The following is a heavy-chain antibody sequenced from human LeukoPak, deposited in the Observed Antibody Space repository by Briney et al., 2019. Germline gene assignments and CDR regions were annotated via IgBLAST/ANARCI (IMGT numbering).Heavy chain of an antibody. J-gene: IGHJ4*02. CDR3: AVSGGSYEQIDY. CDR2: INPSGGST. Sequence: ASVKVSCKASGYTFTSYYMHWVRQAPGQGLEWMGIINPSGGSTSYAQKFQGRVTITRDMSTSTAYMELSSLRSEDTAVYYCAVSGGSYEQIDYWGQGTLVTVSS. D-gene: IGHD1-26*01. CDR1: GYTFTSYY. V-gene: IGHV1-46*01.